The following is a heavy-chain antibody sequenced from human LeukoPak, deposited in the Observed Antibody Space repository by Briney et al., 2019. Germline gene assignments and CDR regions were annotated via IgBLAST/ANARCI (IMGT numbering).Heavy chain of an antibody. CDR3: ARSNNDGDYLGVGFDY. CDR2: INTNTGNP. Sequence: GASVKVPCKTSGYTFIKYAINWVRQAPGQGLEWMGWINTNTGNPTYAQGFTGHFVFSLDTSVSTAYLQINSLATEDTAIYYCARSNNDGDYLGVGFDYWGQGALVTVSS. J-gene: IGHJ4*02. CDR1: GYTFIKYA. D-gene: IGHD4-17*01. V-gene: IGHV7-4-1*02.